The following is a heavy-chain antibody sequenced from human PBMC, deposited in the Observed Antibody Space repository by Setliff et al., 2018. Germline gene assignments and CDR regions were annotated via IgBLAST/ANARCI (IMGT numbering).Heavy chain of an antibody. CDR1: GFTFSNAW. D-gene: IGHD6-19*01. CDR2: IRSLNHGGTT. CDR3: TTGYISGYYIGH. J-gene: IGHJ4*02. Sequence: GGSLRLSCAASGFTFSNAWMSWVRQAPGKGLEWVGRIRSLNHGGTTDYAAPVKGRFSISRDDSKNTVYLQMNSLKTEDTAVYYCTTGYISGYYIGHWGLGTLVTVSS. V-gene: IGHV3-15*01.